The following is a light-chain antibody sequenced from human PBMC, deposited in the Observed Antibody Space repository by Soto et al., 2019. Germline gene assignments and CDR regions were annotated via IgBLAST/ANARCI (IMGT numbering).Light chain of an antibody. Sequence: EIVLTQSPGTLSLSPGERAILSCRASQSVSSNYLAWYQQKLGQAPRLLIYGASSRATGIPDKFSGSGSGTDFTLTSSRLEPEDFAVYFCQQYGSSPFTFGPGTKVDIK. CDR1: QSVSSNY. V-gene: IGKV3-20*01. CDR2: GAS. CDR3: QQYGSSPFT. J-gene: IGKJ3*01.